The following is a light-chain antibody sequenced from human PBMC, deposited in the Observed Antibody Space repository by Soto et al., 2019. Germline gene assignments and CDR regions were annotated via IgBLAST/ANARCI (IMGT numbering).Light chain of an antibody. CDR1: SGYSNYK. J-gene: IGLJ6*01. V-gene: IGLV9-49*01. CDR3: GADHGSGINFVENV. Sequence: QSVLTQPPSASASLGASVTLTCTLSSGYSNYKVDWYQQRPGKGPRFVMRVGTGGIVGSKGDGIPERFSVLGSGLNRYLTITNIQEEDESDYHCGADHGSGINFVENVFGSGTQLTVL. CDR2: VGTGGIVG.